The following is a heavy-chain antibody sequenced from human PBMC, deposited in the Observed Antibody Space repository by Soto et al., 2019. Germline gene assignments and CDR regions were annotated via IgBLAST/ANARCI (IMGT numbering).Heavy chain of an antibody. V-gene: IGHV3-9*01. D-gene: IGHD6-19*01. CDR2: IYWNSGIV. J-gene: IGHJ6*03. Sequence: EVQLVESGGGLVQPGRSLRLSCAASGFTFDDYSMHWVRQAPGQGLEWVSGIYWNSGIVGYADSVKGRFTISRDNAKNSLFLQMNSLRDEDTALYYCVKDEAGYMGVWGKGTTVAVSS. CDR3: VKDEAGYMGV. CDR1: GFTFDDYS.